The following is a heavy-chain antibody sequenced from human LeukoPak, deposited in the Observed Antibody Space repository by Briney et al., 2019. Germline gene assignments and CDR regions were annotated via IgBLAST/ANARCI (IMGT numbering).Heavy chain of an antibody. CDR2: IYYSGST. CDR3: ARGPSSGYSYG. CDR1: GGSISSSSYY. V-gene: IGHV4-39*07. D-gene: IGHD5-18*01. J-gene: IGHJ4*02. Sequence: SENLSLTCTVSGGSISSSSYYWGWIRQPPGKGLEWIGSIYYSGSTYYNPYLKSRVTISVDTSKNQFSLNLSSVTAADTAVYYCARGPSSGYSYGWGQGTLVAVSS.